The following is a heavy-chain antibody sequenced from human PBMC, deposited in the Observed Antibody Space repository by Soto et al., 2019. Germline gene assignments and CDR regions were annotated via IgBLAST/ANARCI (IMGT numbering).Heavy chain of an antibody. CDR1: GGPFSSYA. D-gene: IGHD4-4*01. CDR3: ARDGGVYDYSPFDY. CDR2: IIPIFGTA. J-gene: IGHJ4*02. V-gene: IGHV1-69*12. Sequence: QVQLVQSGAEVKKPGSSVKVSCKASGGPFSSYAISWVRKAPGQGLEWMGGIIPIFGTANYAQKFQGRVTITADETTSTAYMELSSLRSEDTAVYYCARDGGVYDYSPFDYWGQGTLVTVSS.